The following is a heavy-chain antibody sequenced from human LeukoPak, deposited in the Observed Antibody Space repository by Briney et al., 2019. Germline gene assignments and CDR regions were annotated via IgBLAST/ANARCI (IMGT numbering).Heavy chain of an antibody. D-gene: IGHD3-10*01. CDR2: ISAYNGNT. J-gene: IGHJ5*02. CDR1: GYTFTSYG. Sequence: GASVKVSCKASGYTFTSYGISWVRQAPGQGLEWMGWISAYNGNTNYAQNLQGRVTMTTDTSTSTAYMELRSLRSGDTAVYYCARDGGWFGDVLKWFDPWGQGTLVTVSP. V-gene: IGHV1-18*01. CDR3: ARDGGWFGDVLKWFDP.